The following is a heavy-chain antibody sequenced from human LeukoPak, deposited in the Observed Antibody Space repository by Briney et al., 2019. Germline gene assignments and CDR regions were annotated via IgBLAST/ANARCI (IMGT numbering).Heavy chain of an antibody. V-gene: IGHV3-74*01. CDR2: IEGDGNRI. Sequence: QPGGSLRLSCAASGFTLSAYWMHWVRQAPGKGLMWVSRIEGDGNRITYADSVKGRFTISRDNSKNMLYLQMNSLRAEDTAVYYCAKWKYSDSGIDDYWGQGTLVTVSS. CDR3: AKWKYSDSGIDDY. D-gene: IGHD5-12*01. CDR1: GFTLSAYW. J-gene: IGHJ4*02.